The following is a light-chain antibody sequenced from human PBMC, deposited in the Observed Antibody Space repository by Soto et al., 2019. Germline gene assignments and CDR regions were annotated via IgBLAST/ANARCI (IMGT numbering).Light chain of an antibody. CDR2: EDN. CDR3: QSYDSSNPVV. V-gene: IGLV6-57*04. Sequence: FMLTKPHSVSESPGKTVTISCTRSSGSIASNYVQWYQQRPGSAPTTVIYEDNQRPSGVPDRFSGSIDSSSNSASLTISGLKTEDEADYYCQSYDSSNPVVFGGGTQLTVL. CDR1: SGSIASNY. J-gene: IGLJ2*01.